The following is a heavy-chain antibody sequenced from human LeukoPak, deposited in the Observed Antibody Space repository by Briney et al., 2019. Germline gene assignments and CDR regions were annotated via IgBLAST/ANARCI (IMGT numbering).Heavy chain of an antibody. D-gene: IGHD2-2*01. CDR3: ASTGRCSTTCPLDY. CDR2: INHSGST. V-gene: IGHV4-34*01. Sequence: PAETLSLTCALYRGSFRGYYWSWIRQPPGKGLEWIGEINHSGSTNYNPSLKSRVTISLDTSMKKFSLKLNNVTAGDTAVYYCASTGRCSTTCPLDYWGQGTLVTVSS. CDR1: RGSFRGYY. J-gene: IGHJ4*02.